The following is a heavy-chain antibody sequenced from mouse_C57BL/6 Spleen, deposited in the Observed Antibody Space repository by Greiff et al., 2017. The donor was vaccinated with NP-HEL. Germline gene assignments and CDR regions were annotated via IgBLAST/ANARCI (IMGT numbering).Heavy chain of an antibody. D-gene: IGHD2-2*01. CDR2: IRSKSNNYAT. J-gene: IGHJ3*01. Sequence: EVKLMESGGGLVQPKGSLKLSCAASGFSFNTYAMNWVRQAPGKGLEWVARIRSKSNNYATYYADSVKDRFTISRDDSESMLYLQMNNLKTEDTAMYYCVRHGYDSAYWGQGTLVTVSA. CDR1: GFSFNTYA. V-gene: IGHV10-1*01. CDR3: VRHGYDSAY.